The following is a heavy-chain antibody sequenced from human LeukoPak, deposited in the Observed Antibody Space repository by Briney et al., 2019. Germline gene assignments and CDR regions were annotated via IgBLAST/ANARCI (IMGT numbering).Heavy chain of an antibody. V-gene: IGHV3-7*01. Sequence: PGGSLRLSCAASGFTFSSYGMHWVRQAPGKGLEWVANIKQDGSEKYYVDSVKGRFTISRDNAKNSLYLQMNSLRAEDTAVYYCARDWDIAVAHDYWGQGTLVTVSS. D-gene: IGHD6-19*01. CDR1: GFTFSSYG. J-gene: IGHJ4*02. CDR2: IKQDGSEK. CDR3: ARDWDIAVAHDY.